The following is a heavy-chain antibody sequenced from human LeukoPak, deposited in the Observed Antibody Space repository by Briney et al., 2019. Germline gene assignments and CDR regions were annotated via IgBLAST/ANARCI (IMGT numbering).Heavy chain of an antibody. V-gene: IGHV4-39*01. Sequence: PSETLSLTCTVSGVPKTGDRYYWAWIRQPPGKNLEWIGSLYHTGAVHYNPSLRSRVTIAEDTPKNQFSLKLASVTAADTAIYYCATHGGFTPSDYWGQGTLVAVSS. CDR3: ATHGGFTPSDY. J-gene: IGHJ4*02. CDR1: GVPKTGDRYY. D-gene: IGHD2-15*01. CDR2: LYHTGAV.